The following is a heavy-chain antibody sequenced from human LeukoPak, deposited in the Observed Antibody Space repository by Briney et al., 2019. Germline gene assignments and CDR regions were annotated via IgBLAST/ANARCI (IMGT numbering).Heavy chain of an antibody. CDR2: ISSSGSTI. V-gene: IGHV3-48*03. CDR3: ARQTGYSLFFDY. CDR1: GFTFSSYE. Sequence: GGSLRLSCAASGFTFSSYEMNWVRQAPGKGLEWVSYISSSGSTIYYADSVEGRFTISRDNAKNSLYLQMNTLRAEDTAVYYCARQTGYSLFFDYWGQGTLVTVSS. D-gene: IGHD3-9*01. J-gene: IGHJ4*02.